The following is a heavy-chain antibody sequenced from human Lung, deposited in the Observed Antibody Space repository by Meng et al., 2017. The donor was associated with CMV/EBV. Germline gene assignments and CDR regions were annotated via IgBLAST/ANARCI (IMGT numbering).Heavy chain of an antibody. CDR3: ARHLRGYSWPKSD. Sequence: SXTXSLXCTVTDVSISNSSFFGGWIRQPPGKGLEWIGSFFHSGDTYSNPSLRSRVAISVDTSKNQFSLRLNSVTATDTAMYYCARHLRGYSWPKSDWGQGTLVTVSS. J-gene: IGHJ4*02. V-gene: IGHV4-39*01. CDR1: DVSISNSSFF. D-gene: IGHD1-26*01. CDR2: FFHSGDT.